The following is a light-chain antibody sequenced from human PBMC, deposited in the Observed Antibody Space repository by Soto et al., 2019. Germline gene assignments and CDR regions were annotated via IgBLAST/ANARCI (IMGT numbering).Light chain of an antibody. V-gene: IGLV4-69*01. Sequence: QLVLTQSPSASASLGASVKLTCTLSSGHSSYAIAWHQQQPEKGPRYLMKVHSDGSHSKGDGIPDRFSGSSSGAERYLTISSLQSEDEADYYCQTWGTGIRVFGGGTKLTVL. CDR2: VHSDGSH. CDR3: QTWGTGIRV. CDR1: SGHSSYA. J-gene: IGLJ3*02.